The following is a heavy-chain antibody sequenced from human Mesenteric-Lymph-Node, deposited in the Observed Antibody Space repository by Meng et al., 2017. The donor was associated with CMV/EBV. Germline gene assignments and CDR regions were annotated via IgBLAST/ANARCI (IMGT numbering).Heavy chain of an antibody. V-gene: IGHV3-7*01. Sequence: GESLKISCAASGFMFSNYWMSWVRQVPGKGLEWVANIKQGGSEKYYVDSVKGRFSVSRDNARNSLYLQMNSLRAEDTGVYYCARGRYSGYDWHFDYWGQGTLVTVSS. D-gene: IGHD5-12*01. CDR2: IKQGGSEK. CDR3: ARGRYSGYDWHFDY. J-gene: IGHJ4*02. CDR1: GFMFSNYW.